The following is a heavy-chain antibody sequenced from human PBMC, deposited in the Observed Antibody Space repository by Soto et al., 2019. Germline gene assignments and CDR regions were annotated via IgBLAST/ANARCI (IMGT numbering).Heavy chain of an antibody. V-gene: IGHV1-18*01. Sequence: ASVKVSCKASGYSFTSYGISWVRQAPGQGLEWMGWISAYNGNTNYAQKLQGRVTMTTDTSTSTAYMELRSLRVEDTAIYYCAKEREAGWYYFDFWGQGILVTVSS. CDR3: AKEREAGWYYFDF. J-gene: IGHJ4*02. CDR1: GYSFTSYG. D-gene: IGHD6-19*01. CDR2: ISAYNGNT.